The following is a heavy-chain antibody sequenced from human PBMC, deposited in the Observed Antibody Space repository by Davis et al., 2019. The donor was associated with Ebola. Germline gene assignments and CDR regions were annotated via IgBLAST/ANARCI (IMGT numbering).Heavy chain of an antibody. CDR3: ARGLGGYNDPFDY. D-gene: IGHD5-24*01. J-gene: IGHJ4*02. Sequence: MPSETLSLTCTVSGGSISSSSYYWGWIRQPPGKGLEWIGSIYYSGSTYYNPSLKSRVTISVDTSKNQFSLKLSSVTAADTAVYYCARGLGGYNDPFDYWGQGTLVTVSS. CDR1: GGSISSSSYY. CDR2: IYYSGST. V-gene: IGHV4-39*01.